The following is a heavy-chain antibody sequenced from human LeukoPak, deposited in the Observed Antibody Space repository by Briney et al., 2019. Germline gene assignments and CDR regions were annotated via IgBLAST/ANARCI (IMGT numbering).Heavy chain of an antibody. CDR3: ARYSGYEHDYGDYEYFDY. CDR1: GGSISSYY. D-gene: IGHD4-17*01. Sequence: SETLSLTCTVSGGSISSYYWSWIRQPPGKGLEWIGYISYSGSTNYNPSLKSRVTISVDTSKNQFSLKLSSVTAADTAVYYCARYSGYEHDYGDYEYFDYWGQGTLVTVSS. J-gene: IGHJ4*02. CDR2: ISYSGST. V-gene: IGHV4-59*08.